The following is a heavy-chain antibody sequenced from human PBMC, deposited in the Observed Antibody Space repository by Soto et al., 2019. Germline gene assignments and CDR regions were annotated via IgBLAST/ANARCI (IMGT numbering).Heavy chain of an antibody. V-gene: IGHV4-59*01. Sequence: SETLSLTCTVSGGSISSYYWSWIRQPPGKGLEWIGYIYYSGSTNYNPSLKSRVTISVDTSKNQFSLKLSSVTAADTAVYYCARILVAAPGDAFAIWGQGTMVT. CDR1: GGSISSYY. D-gene: IGHD2-15*01. CDR2: IYYSGST. CDR3: ARILVAAPGDAFAI. J-gene: IGHJ3*02.